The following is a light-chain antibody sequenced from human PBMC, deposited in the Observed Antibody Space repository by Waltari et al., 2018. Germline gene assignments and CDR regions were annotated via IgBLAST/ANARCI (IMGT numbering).Light chain of an antibody. V-gene: IGKV1-33*01. CDR1: QDISSY. CDR3: QEYATDPYT. J-gene: IGKJ2*01. CDR2: GAS. Sequence: DIQMTQSTSSLSASVGDRVTITCQASQDISSYLNWYQQKPGKAPELLIYGASTLETGVPSRFSGSGSGTDFTFTISSLQPKDIATYYCQEYATDPYTFGQGTKLEIK.